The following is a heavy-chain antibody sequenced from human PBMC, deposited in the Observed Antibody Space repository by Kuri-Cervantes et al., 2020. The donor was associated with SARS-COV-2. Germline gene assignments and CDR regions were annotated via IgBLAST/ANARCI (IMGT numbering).Heavy chain of an antibody. CDR1: GGSISSGGYY. J-gene: IGHJ4*02. V-gene: IGHV4-30-2*01. Sequence: SETLSLTCTVSGGSISSGGYYWSWIRQPPGKGLEWIGYIYHSGSTYYNPSLKSRVTISVDRSKNQFSLKLSSVTAADTAVYYCARHRVHVYFDYRGQGTLVTVSS. D-gene: IGHD1-1*01. CDR2: IYHSGST. CDR3: ARHRVHVYFDY.